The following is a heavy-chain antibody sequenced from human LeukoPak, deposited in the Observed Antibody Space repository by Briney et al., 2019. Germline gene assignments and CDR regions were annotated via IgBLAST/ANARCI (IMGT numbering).Heavy chain of an antibody. D-gene: IGHD1-1*01. J-gene: IGHJ4*02. CDR3: ARGGWNKFDY. V-gene: IGHV4-34*01. CDR2: INHSGST. CDR1: GGSFSRYY. Sequence: SETLSLTCAVYGGSFSRYYWSWIRQPPGKGLEWIGEINHSGSTNYNPSLKSRVTISVDTSKNQFSLKLSSVTAADTAVYYCARGGWNKFDYWGQGTLVTVSS.